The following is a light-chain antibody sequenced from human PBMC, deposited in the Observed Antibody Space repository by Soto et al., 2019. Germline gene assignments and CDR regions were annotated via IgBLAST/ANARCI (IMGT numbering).Light chain of an antibody. Sequence: QLSHSPSSLPASVASRVTITCLASQVISKYLAWYQQKPGTAPQLLIYLASTLQGGVPSRFSGSGSGTDFSLTISSLQPEDVATYYCQQGYSNPQTFGQGTKVAIK. CDR3: QQGYSNPQT. V-gene: IGKV1-9*01. J-gene: IGKJ1*01. CDR2: LAS. CDR1: QVISKY.